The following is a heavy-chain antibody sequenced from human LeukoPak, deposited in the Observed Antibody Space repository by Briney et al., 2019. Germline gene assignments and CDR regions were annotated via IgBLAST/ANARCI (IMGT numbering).Heavy chain of an antibody. CDR3: ARDPFTTKWELTVWYYFDY. V-gene: IGHV3-21*01. Sequence: KTGGSLRLSCAASGFTFSSYSMNWVRQAPGKGLEWVSSISSSSSYIYYADSVKGRFTISRDNAKNSLYLQMNSLRAEDTAVYCCARDPFTTKWELTVWYYFDYWGQGTQVTVSS. J-gene: IGHJ4*02. CDR2: ISSSSSYI. CDR1: GFTFSSYS. D-gene: IGHD1-26*01.